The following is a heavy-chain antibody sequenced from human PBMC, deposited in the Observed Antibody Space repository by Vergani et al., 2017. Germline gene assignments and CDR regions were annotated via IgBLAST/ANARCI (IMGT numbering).Heavy chain of an antibody. CDR1: GFTFSSSS. Sequence: EVQLVESGGGLVKPGGSLRLSCAASGFTFSSSSMNWVRQAPGKGLEWVSSISSSSSYIYYADSVKGRFTISRDNAKNSLYLQMNSLRAEDTAVYYCARDLGGIDSGYDIDYWGQGTLVTVSS. V-gene: IGHV3-21*01. CDR3: ARDLGGIDSGYDIDY. CDR2: ISSSSSYI. D-gene: IGHD5-12*01. J-gene: IGHJ4*02.